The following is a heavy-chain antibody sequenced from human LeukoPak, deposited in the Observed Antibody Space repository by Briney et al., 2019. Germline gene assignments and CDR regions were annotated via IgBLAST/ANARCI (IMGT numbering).Heavy chain of an antibody. CDR3: ARGRGYSGSYWGFDI. D-gene: IGHD1-26*01. J-gene: IGHJ3*02. V-gene: IGHV3-21*01. CDR1: GFTFSSYS. CDR2: ISSSSSYI. Sequence: GGSLRLSCAASGFTFSSYSMNWVRQAPGKGLEWVSSISSSSSYIYYADSVKGRFTISRDNAKNSLYLQMSSLRAEDTAIYYCARGRGYSGSYWGFDIWGQGTMVTVSS.